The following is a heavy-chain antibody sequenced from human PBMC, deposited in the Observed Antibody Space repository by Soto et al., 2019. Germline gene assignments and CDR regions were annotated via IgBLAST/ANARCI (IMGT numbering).Heavy chain of an antibody. V-gene: IGHV4-30-2*01. CDR3: ARLALVTRIFDY. D-gene: IGHD2-21*02. CDR1: GGSISSGGYS. J-gene: IGHJ4*02. CDR2: VDHSGNP. Sequence: QLQLQESGSGLVKPSQTLSLTCAVSGGSISSGGYSWSWIRQPPGKGLEWIGYVDHSGNPYYNPSLKGRVTISLDRPKNQFSLELGSVTAADTAVYYCARLALVTRIFDYWGQGTLVTVAS.